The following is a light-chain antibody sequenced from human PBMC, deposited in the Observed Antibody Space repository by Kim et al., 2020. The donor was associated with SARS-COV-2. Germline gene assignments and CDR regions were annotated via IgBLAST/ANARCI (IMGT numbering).Light chain of an antibody. CDR2: ATT. J-gene: IGLJ3*02. Sequence: QSVLTQPPSVSEAPGQRVTISCTGSSSNVGAGFDVHWYQQLPGTAPKLLIFATTSRPSGVPDRFSASKSGTSASLAITGLQPEDEADYYCQSFDSSLSGWVFGGGTQLTVL. CDR1: SSNVGAGFD. CDR3: QSFDSSLSGWV. V-gene: IGLV1-40*01.